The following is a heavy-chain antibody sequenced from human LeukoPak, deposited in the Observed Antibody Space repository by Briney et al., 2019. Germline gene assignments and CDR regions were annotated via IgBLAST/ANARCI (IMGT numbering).Heavy chain of an antibody. J-gene: IGHJ4*02. D-gene: IGHD3-10*01. V-gene: IGHV4-34*01. CDR2: INHSGST. CDR1: GGSFSGYY. CDR3: AGRPDGSGSYYPFDY. Sequence: SETLSLTCAVYGGSFSGYYWSWIRQPPGKGLEWIGEINHSGSTNYNPSLKSRVTISVDTSKNQFSLKLSSVTAADTAVYYCAGRPDGSGSYYPFDYWGQGTLVTVSS.